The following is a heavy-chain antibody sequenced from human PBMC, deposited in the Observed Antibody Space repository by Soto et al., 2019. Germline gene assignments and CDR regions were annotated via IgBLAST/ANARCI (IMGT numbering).Heavy chain of an antibody. V-gene: IGHV3-23*01. D-gene: IGHD2-15*01. J-gene: IGHJ3*02. CDR1: GFTFSSYA. CDR2: ISGSGGST. Sequence: PGGSLRLSCAASGFTFSSYAMSWVRQAPGKGLEWVSAISGSGGSTYYADSVKGRFTISRDNSKNTLYLQMNSLRAEDTAVYYCAKDLYCSGGSCHTRIRNDAFDIWGQGTMVTVSS. CDR3: AKDLYCSGGSCHTRIRNDAFDI.